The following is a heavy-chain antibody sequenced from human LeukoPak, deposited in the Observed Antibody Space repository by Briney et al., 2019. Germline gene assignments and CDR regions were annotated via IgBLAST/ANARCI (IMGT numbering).Heavy chain of an antibody. CDR2: VTESGDRS. D-gene: IGHD5-18*01. J-gene: IGHJ3*02. Sequence: GGSLRLSCTVSGFNFRSYAMSWVRQAPGKGLEWVSYVTESGDRSIYAESVQGRSPISRDNVKNTLSLQMNSRRAEDTAVYYCAKLYSYGRVLDAFDIWGQGTMVTVSS. V-gene: IGHV3-23*01. CDR3: AKLYSYGRVLDAFDI. CDR1: GFNFRSYA.